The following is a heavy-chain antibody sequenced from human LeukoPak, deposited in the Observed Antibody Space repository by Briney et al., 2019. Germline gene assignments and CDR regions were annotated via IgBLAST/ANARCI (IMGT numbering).Heavy chain of an antibody. Sequence: SGPTLVNATQTLTLTCTFSGFSLNTNGVGVGWIRQPPGKALEWLALIYWDADKLYSPSLKSRLTVTKDTSKNQVVLTMTNMDLVDTATYYCARVGFCSSTSCYSGAYYFDYWGQGTLVTVSS. J-gene: IGHJ4*02. CDR2: IYWDADK. CDR3: ARVGFCSSTSCYSGAYYFDY. CDR1: GFSLNTNGVG. D-gene: IGHD2-2*02. V-gene: IGHV2-5*02.